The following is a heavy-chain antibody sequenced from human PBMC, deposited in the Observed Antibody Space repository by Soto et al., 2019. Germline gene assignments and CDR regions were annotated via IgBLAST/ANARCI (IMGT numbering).Heavy chain of an antibody. CDR3: ARAAYYYDSSGYYSNWFDP. J-gene: IGHJ5*02. Sequence: GASVKVSCKASGYTFTSYAMHWVRQAPGQRLEWMGWINAGNGNTKYSQKFQGRVTITRDTSASTAYMELSSLRSEDTAVYYCARAAYYYDSSGYYSNWFDPWGQGTLVTVS. V-gene: IGHV1-3*01. D-gene: IGHD3-22*01. CDR1: GYTFTSYA. CDR2: INAGNGNT.